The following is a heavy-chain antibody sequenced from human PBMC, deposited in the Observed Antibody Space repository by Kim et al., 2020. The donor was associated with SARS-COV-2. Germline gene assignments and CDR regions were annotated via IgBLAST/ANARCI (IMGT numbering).Heavy chain of an antibody. V-gene: IGHV3-7*01. J-gene: IGHJ5*02. Sequence: GGSLRLSCTASEFTFATSWMAWVRQAPGKGLEWVAHIKPDESEKYYMDSMKGRFSISRDNAKNSVYLQMTSLRADDTDIYYCARLRIAPTGGPNWFDPWGQGTLVAVSS. D-gene: IGHD6-13*01. CDR3: ARLRIAPTGGPNWFDP. CDR2: IKPDESEK. CDR1: EFTFATSW.